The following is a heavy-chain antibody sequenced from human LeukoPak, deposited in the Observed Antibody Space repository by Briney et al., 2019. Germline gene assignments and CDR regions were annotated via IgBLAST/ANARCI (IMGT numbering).Heavy chain of an antibody. J-gene: IGHJ4*02. Sequence: QSGGSLRPSCTGSGFSFSTFAMHWVRQAPGKGLEWVAFISFDLINKDYPDSVKGRFTISRDNFRNTLHLQMNSLGPQDAAVYYCARGWGTSSWPFDYWGQGTLVTVSS. CDR1: GFSFSTFA. CDR3: ARGWGTSSWPFDY. CDR2: ISFDLINK. D-gene: IGHD6-13*01. V-gene: IGHV3-30-3*01.